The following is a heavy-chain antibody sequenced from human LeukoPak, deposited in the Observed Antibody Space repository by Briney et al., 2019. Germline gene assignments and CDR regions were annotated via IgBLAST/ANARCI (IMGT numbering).Heavy chain of an antibody. Sequence: ASVKVSCTASGYTFTGYYMHWVRQAPGQGLEWMGWIKPNNGGTNYAQKFQGRVTMTRDTSISTAYMELSRLRSDDTAVYYCARARGDIVVVPAAIWFDHWGQGTLVTVSS. V-gene: IGHV1-2*02. CDR3: ARARGDIVVVPAAIWFDH. CDR1: GYTFTGYY. J-gene: IGHJ5*02. D-gene: IGHD2-2*01. CDR2: IKPNNGGT.